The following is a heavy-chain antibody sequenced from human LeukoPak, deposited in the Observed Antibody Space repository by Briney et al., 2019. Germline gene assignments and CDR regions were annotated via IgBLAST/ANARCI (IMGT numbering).Heavy chain of an antibody. CDR1: GFTFSSYA. CDR2: ISGSGGST. D-gene: IGHD3-10*01. Sequence: GGSLRLSCAASGFTFSSYAMSWVRQAPGKGLEWVSAISGSGGSTYYADSVKGRFTISRDNSKNTLYLQMNRLSAEDTAVYYCARMYYYGSGDGAFDIWGQGTMVTVSS. V-gene: IGHV3-23*01. CDR3: ARMYYYGSGDGAFDI. J-gene: IGHJ3*02.